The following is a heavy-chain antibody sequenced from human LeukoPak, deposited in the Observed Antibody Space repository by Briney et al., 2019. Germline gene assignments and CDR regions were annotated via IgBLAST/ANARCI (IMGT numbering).Heavy chain of an antibody. Sequence: SVKVSCKASGGTFSSYAISWVRQAPGQGLEWMGGIIPIFGTANYAQKFQGRVTITADESTSTAYMELSSLRSEDTAVYYRARRRDSSGYSDHDAFDIWGQGTMVTVSS. CDR2: IIPIFGTA. D-gene: IGHD3-22*01. CDR1: GGTFSSYA. CDR3: ARRRDSSGYSDHDAFDI. J-gene: IGHJ3*02. V-gene: IGHV1-69*13.